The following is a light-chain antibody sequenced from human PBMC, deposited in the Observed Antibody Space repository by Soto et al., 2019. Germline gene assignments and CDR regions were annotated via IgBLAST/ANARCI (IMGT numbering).Light chain of an antibody. V-gene: IGKV1-39*01. CDR3: QQSYSTPLT. Sequence: GDRVTITCRASRTIDKYLNWYQEKPGKAPKLLIYTTSTLQSEVPSRFSGSGSETDFTLTISSLQPEDFATYYCQQSYSTPLTFGGGTKVDIK. CDR1: RTIDKY. J-gene: IGKJ4*01. CDR2: TTS.